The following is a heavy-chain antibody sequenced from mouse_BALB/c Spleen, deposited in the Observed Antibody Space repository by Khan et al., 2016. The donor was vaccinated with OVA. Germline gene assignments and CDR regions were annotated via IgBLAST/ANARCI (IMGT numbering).Heavy chain of an antibody. CDR1: GFTFSDYG. CDR2: ISNLAYSI. J-gene: IGHJ4*01. V-gene: IGHV5-15*02. Sequence: EVELVESGGGLVQPGGSRKLSCAASGFTFSDYGMAWVRQTPGKGPEWVAFISNLAYSIYYADTVTGRFTISRENAKNTLYLEMSSLRSEDTAMYYCARGGRYGLYAMDYWGQGTSVTGSS. D-gene: IGHD2-14*01. CDR3: ARGGRYGLYAMDY.